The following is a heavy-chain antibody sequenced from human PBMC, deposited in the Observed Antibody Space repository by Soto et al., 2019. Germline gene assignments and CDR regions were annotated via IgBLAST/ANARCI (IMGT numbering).Heavy chain of an antibody. CDR1: GFTFSNAW. CDR3: TTELPGEWGDGAWDFDF. CDR2: IKSKTDGRTI. Sequence: GGSLRLSCAASGFTFSNAWMSWVRQAPGKGLEWVGRIKSKTDGRTIDYAAPVKGRVTISRDDSKNTLYLQMNSLNTEDTGVYYCTTELPGEWGDGAWDFDFWGQGTLVTVSS. D-gene: IGHD2-21*01. V-gene: IGHV3-15*01. J-gene: IGHJ4*02.